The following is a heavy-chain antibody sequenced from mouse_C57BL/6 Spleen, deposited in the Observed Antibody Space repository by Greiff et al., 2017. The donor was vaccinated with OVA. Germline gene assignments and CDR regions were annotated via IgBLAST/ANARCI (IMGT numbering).Heavy chain of an antibody. J-gene: IGHJ3*01. D-gene: IGHD1-1*01. Sequence: VQLQQSGAELVRPGASVKLSCTASGFNIKDDYMHWVKQRPEQGLEWIGWIDPENGDPEYASKFQGKATITADTSSNTAYLQLSSLTSEDTAVYYCTTGLLLRSPPYRGQGTLVTVSA. CDR2: IDPENGDP. CDR1: GFNIKDDY. CDR3: TTGLLLRSPPY. V-gene: IGHV14-4*01.